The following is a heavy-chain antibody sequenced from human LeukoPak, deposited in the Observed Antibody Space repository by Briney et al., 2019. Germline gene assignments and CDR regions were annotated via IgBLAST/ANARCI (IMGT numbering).Heavy chain of an antibody. D-gene: IGHD4-17*01. Sequence: SQTLSLTCTVSGGSISSGDYYWSWIRQPPGKGLEWIGYIYYSGSTYYNPSLKSRVTISVDTSKNQFSLKLSSVTAADTAVYYCARVISGRTTVTPGLDYWGQGTLVTVSS. V-gene: IGHV4-30-4*01. J-gene: IGHJ4*02. CDR1: GGSISSGDYY. CDR3: ARVISGRTTVTPGLDY. CDR2: IYYSGST.